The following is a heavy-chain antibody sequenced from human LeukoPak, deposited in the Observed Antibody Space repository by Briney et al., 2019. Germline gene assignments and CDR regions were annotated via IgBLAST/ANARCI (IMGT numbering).Heavy chain of an antibody. D-gene: IGHD3-3*01. CDR3: ARDRGGITIFGVVMRDDAFDI. V-gene: IGHV1-2*02. CDR2: INPNSGGT. J-gene: IGHJ3*02. Sequence: ASVKVSYKASGYTFTGYYMHWVRQAPGQGLEWMGWINPNSGGTNYAQKFQGRVTMTRDTSISTAYMELSRLRSDDTAVYYCARDRGGITIFGVVMRDDAFDIWGQGTMVTVSS. CDR1: GYTFTGYY.